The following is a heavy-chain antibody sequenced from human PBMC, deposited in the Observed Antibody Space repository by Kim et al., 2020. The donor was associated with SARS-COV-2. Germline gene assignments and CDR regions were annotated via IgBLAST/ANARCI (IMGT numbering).Heavy chain of an antibody. CDR2: ISYDGSNK. CDR3: AKDVQGALEN. D-gene: IGHD1-26*01. J-gene: IGHJ4*02. V-gene: IGHV3-30*18. CDR1: GFTFSSYG. Sequence: GGSLRLSCAASGFTFSSYGMHWVRQAPGKGLEWVAVISYDGSNKYYADSVKGRFTISRDNSKNTLYLQMNSLRAEDTAVYYCAKDVQGALENWGQGTLVTVSS.